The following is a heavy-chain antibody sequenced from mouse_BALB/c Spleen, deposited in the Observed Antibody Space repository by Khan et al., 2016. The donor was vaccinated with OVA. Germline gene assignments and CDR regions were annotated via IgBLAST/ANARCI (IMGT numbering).Heavy chain of an antibody. CDR3: ARRGVYGIFAY. Sequence: QVQLKESGAELAKPGASVKMSCKASGYTFTTYWMHWVKQRPGQCLDWIGYINPSTGYTEYNQKFKDKATLTADKSSSTAYMQLNSLTSEDSAVYYCARRGVYGIFAYWGQGTLVTVSA. CDR1: GYTFTTYW. CDR2: INPSTGYT. D-gene: IGHD2-1*01. J-gene: IGHJ3*01. V-gene: IGHV1-7*01.